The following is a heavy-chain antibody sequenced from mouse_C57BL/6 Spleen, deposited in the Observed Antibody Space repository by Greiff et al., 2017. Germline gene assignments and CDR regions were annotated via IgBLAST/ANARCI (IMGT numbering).Heavy chain of an antibody. CDR1: GYTFTDYY. V-gene: IGHV1-19*01. D-gene: IGHD1-1*01. J-gene: IGHJ3*01. CDR3: ARSSITTAEGFAY. Sequence: VQLQQSGPVLVKPGASVKMSCKASGYTFTDYYMNWVKQSHGKSLEWIGVINPYNGGTSYNQKFKGKATLTVDKSSSTAYLELNSLTSEDSAVYYCARSSITTAEGFAYWGQGTLVTVSA. CDR2: INPYNGGT.